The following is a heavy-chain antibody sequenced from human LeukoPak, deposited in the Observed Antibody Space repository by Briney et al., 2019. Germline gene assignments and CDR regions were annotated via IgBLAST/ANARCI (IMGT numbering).Heavy chain of an antibody. V-gene: IGHV4-59*01. J-gene: IGHJ6*03. D-gene: IGHD3-3*01. CDR3: ARGGGNYDFWSGYSKGYYYYMDV. CDR2: IYYSGST. Sequence: SETLSLTCTVSGGSISSYYWSWIRQPPGKGLEWIGYIYYSGSTNYNPSLKSRVTISVDTSKNQFSLKLSSVTAADTAVYYCARGGGNYDFWSGYSKGYYYYMDVWGKGTTVTVSS. CDR1: GGSISSYY.